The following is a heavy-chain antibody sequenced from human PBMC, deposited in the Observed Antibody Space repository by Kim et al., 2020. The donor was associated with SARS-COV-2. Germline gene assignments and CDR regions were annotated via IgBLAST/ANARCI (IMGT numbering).Heavy chain of an antibody. CDR2: IGGSGVTT. Sequence: GGSLRLSCAASGFTFSSYAMSWVRQAPGKGLEWVSIIGGSGVTTYYADSVKGRFTISRDNSKNTLYLQMNSLRAEDMAVYFCAKGPLVVRGPYFDFWGQGTLVTVSS. CDR1: GFTFSSYA. D-gene: IGHD3-10*01. V-gene: IGHV3-23*01. J-gene: IGHJ4*02. CDR3: AKGPLVVRGPYFDF.